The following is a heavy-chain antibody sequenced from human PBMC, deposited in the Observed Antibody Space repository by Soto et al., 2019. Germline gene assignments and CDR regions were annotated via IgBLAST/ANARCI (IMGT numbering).Heavy chain of an antibody. Sequence: EVQLLESGGGLVQPGESLRLSCAASGFTFSSYAMSWVRQAPGKGLEWVSGISGSDDSTYYADSVKGRFTISRDNSKNTLYLQMNGLRAEDTAVYYCAKRSSSSTFDYWGQGTLVTVSS. D-gene: IGHD6-6*01. J-gene: IGHJ4*02. CDR3: AKRSSSSTFDY. CDR2: ISGSDDST. CDR1: GFTFSSYA. V-gene: IGHV3-23*01.